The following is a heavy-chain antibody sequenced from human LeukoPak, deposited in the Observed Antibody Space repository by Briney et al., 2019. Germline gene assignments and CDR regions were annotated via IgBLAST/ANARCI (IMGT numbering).Heavy chain of an antibody. CDR3: ARSEGSTSWSQDYYYYYMDV. J-gene: IGHJ6*03. Sequence: LVKVSCKASGGTFSSYAISWVRQAPGQGLEWMGGIIPIFGTANYAQKFQGRVTITTDESTSTAYMELSSLRSEDTAVYYCARSEGSTSWSQDYYYYYMDVWGKGTTVTVSS. V-gene: IGHV1-69*05. CDR2: IIPIFGTA. CDR1: GGTFSSYA. D-gene: IGHD2-2*01.